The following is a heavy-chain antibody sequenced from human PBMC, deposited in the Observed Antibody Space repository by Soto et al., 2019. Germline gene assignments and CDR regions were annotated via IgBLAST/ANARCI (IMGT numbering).Heavy chain of an antibody. V-gene: IGHV3-23*01. Sequence: EVQVLESGGDFIQPGGSLRLSCAASGFSFRTFAMTWVRQAPGKRLEWVSTIISTGISTYYADSVKGRFTISRANSKNTLYLQMNSLRAEDSAVYYCAKGNYGDYGGFDPWGQGTLGTVSS. D-gene: IGHD4-17*01. CDR3: AKGNYGDYGGFDP. J-gene: IGHJ5*02. CDR2: IISTGIST. CDR1: GFSFRTFA.